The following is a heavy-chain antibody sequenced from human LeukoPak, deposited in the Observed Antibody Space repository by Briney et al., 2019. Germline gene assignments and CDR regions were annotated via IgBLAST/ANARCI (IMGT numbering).Heavy chain of an antibody. CDR2: IWYDGSNK. CDR1: GFTFSNYG. D-gene: IGHD2-15*01. Sequence: GRSLRLSCVASGFTFSNYGMHWVRQAPGKGLEWVAVIWYDGSNKYYADSVKGRFTISRDNSKNTLYLQMNSLRAEDTALYYCAKDGGKSFDYWGQGTLVTVSS. CDR3: AKDGGKSFDY. V-gene: IGHV3-33*06. J-gene: IGHJ4*02.